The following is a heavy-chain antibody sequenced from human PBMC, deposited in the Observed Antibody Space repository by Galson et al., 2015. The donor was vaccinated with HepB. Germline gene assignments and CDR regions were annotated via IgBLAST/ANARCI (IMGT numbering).Heavy chain of an antibody. CDR2: ISYDGSNK. CDR3: ARGAGSGLRGPFDP. J-gene: IGHJ5*02. CDR1: GFTFSSYA. V-gene: IGHV3-30-3*01. Sequence: SLRLSCAASGFTFSSYAMHWVRQAPGKGLEWVAVISYDGSNKYYADSVKGRFTISRDNSKNTLYLQMNSLRAEDTAVYYCARGAGSGLRGPFDPWGQGTLVTVSS. D-gene: IGHD2-15*01.